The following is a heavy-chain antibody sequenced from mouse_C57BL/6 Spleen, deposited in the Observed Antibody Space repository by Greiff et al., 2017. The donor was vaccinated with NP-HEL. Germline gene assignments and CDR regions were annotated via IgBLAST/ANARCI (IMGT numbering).Heavy chain of an antibody. V-gene: IGHV1-55*01. CDR1: GYTFTSYW. D-gene: IGHD1-1*01. CDR2: IYPGSGST. Sequence: QVQLQQPGAELVKPGASVKMSCKASGYTFTSYWITWVKQRPGQGLEWIGDIYPGSGSTNYNEKFKSKATLTVDTSSSTAYMPLSSLTSEDSAVYYCARSYTTVVDYYAMDYWGQGTSVTVSS. J-gene: IGHJ4*01. CDR3: ARSYTTVVDYYAMDY.